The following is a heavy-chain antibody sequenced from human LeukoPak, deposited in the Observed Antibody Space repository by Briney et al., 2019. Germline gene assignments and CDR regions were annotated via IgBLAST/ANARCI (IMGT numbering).Heavy chain of an antibody. V-gene: IGHV4-59*01. D-gene: IGHD3-3*01. Sequence: SETLSLTCTVSGGSISSYYWSWIRQPPGKGREWIGYIYYSGSTNYNPSLKSRVTISVDTSKNQFSLKLSSVTAADTAVYYCARVPDFRGYYYMDVWGKGTTVTVSS. CDR1: GGSISSYY. J-gene: IGHJ6*03. CDR2: IYYSGST. CDR3: ARVPDFRGYYYMDV.